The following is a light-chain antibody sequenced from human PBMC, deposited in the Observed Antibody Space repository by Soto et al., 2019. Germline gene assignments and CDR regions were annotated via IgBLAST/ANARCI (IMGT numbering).Light chain of an antibody. J-gene: IGKJ4*01. V-gene: IGKV3-20*01. CDR1: QSVTSNY. CDR3: QHYGSSPGLT. CDR2: GAS. Sequence: EIVLTQSPGTLSLSPGERATLSCRASQSVTSNYLAWYQQKPGQAPRLLVYGASSRATGIPDRFSASGSGTDFTLTISRLESEDSAVYYCQHYGSSPGLTFGGGTKVDIK.